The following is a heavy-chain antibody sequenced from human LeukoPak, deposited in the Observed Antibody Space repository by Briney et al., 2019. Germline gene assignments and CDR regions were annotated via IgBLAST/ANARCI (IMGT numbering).Heavy chain of an antibody. CDR1: GFTFSSYA. CDR2: ISGSGGST. V-gene: IGHV3-23*01. J-gene: IGHJ4*02. Sequence: GGSLRLSCAASGFTFSSYAMSWVRQAPGKGLEWVSAISGSGGSTYYAVSVKGRFTISRDNSKNTLYLQMNSLRAEDTAVYYCAKDRVGYYDFWSGYPEGVDYWGQGTLVTVSS. D-gene: IGHD3-3*01. CDR3: AKDRVGYYDFWSGYPEGVDY.